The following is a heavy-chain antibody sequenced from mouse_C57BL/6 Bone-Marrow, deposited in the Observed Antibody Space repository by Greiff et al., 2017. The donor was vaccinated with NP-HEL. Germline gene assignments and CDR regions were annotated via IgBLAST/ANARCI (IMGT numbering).Heavy chain of an antibody. V-gene: IGHV1-50*01. D-gene: IGHD1-2*01. CDR2: IDHSDSYN. Sequence: QVQLKQPGAELVKPGASVKLSCKASGYTFTSYWMQWVKQRPGQGLEWIGEIDHSDSYNNYNQKFKGKATLTVDTSSSTAYMQLSSLTSEDSAVYYCARYYYGSYAMDYWGQGTSVTVSS. CDR3: ARYYYGSYAMDY. J-gene: IGHJ4*01. CDR1: GYTFTSYW.